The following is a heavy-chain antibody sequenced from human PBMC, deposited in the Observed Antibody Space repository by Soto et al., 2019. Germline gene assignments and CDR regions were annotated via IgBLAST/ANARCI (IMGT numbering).Heavy chain of an antibody. CDR1: GFTFSSYV. CDR2: ISHDGNNK. V-gene: IGHV3-30-3*01. CDR3: ARDDEGASECDLDS. D-gene: IGHD3-3*01. Sequence: HPGGSLRLSCAASGFTFSSYVMHWVRQTPGKGLEWVAFISHDGNNKYYADSVKGRFTISRDNSENTLYLQMDSLRAEDTAVYYCARDDEGASECDLDSWGQGDLVTVSS. J-gene: IGHJ4*02.